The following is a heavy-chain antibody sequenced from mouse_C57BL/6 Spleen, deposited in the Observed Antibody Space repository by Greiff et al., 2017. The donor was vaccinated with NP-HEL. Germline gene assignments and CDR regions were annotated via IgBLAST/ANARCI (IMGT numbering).Heavy chain of an antibody. CDR1: GYTFTDYY. J-gene: IGHJ1*03. Sequence: EVQLQQSGPELVKPGASVKISCKASGYTFTDYYMNWVKQSHGKSLEWIGDINPNNGGTSYNQKFKGKATLTVDKSSSTAYMELRSLTSEDSAVYYCARWGWSYWYFDVWGTGTTVTVSS. V-gene: IGHV1-26*01. D-gene: IGHD2-3*01. CDR3: ARWGWSYWYFDV. CDR2: INPNNGGT.